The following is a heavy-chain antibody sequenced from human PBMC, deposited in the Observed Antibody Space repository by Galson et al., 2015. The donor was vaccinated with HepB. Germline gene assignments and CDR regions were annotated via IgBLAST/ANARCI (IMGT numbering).Heavy chain of an antibody. CDR1: GFTFSSYS. J-gene: IGHJ3*02. CDR2: ISSSSSYI. D-gene: IGHD6-6*01. Sequence: SLRLSCAASGFTFSSYSMNWVRQAPGKGLEWVSSISSSSSYIYYADSVKGRFTISRDNAKNSLYLQMNSLRAEDTAVYYCARGYSSSNDAFDIWGQGTMVTVSS. CDR3: ARGYSSSNDAFDI. V-gene: IGHV3-21*01.